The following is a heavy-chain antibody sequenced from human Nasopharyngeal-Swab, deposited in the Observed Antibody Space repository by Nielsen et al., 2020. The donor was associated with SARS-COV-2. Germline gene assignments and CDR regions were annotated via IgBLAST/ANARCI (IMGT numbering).Heavy chain of an antibody. CDR2: MNPNSGNT. D-gene: IGHD3-3*01. V-gene: IGHV1-8*01. CDR1: GYTFTSYD. CDR3: ARLSNYDFWSGYYAYMDV. Sequence: ASVKVSCKASGYTFTSYDISWVRQATGQGLEWMGWMNPNSGNTGYAQKFQGRVTMTRNTSISTAYMELSSLRSEDTAVYYCARLSNYDFWSGYYAYMDVWGQGTTVTVSS. J-gene: IGHJ6*03.